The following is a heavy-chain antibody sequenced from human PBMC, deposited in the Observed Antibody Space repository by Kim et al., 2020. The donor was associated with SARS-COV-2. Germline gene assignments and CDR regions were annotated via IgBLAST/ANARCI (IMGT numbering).Heavy chain of an antibody. CDR1: GGTFSSSA. Sequence: SVKVSCKASGGTFSSSAISWVRQAPGQGLEWMGGIIPIFGTANYAQKFQGRVTITADESTSTAYMELSSLRSEDTAVYYCARGPGGYNWNPFDYWGQGTLVTVSS. V-gene: IGHV1-69*13. CDR2: IIPIFGTA. CDR3: ARGPGGYNWNPFDY. J-gene: IGHJ4*02. D-gene: IGHD1-20*01.